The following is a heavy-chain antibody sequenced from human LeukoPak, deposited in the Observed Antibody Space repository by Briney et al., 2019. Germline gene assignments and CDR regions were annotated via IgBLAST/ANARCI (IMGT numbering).Heavy chain of an antibody. D-gene: IGHD2-15*01. CDR2: INTNTRNP. V-gene: IGHV7-4-1*02. J-gene: IGHJ4*02. CDR3: ARGGSMGVV. Sequence: ASVKVSCKASGYTFTRHAMNWVRQAPGQGLEWMGWINTNTRNPTYARGFTGRFVFSLDTSVSTAYLQINSLKPEDTAVYYCARGGSMGVVWGQGTLVTVSS. CDR1: GYTFTRHA.